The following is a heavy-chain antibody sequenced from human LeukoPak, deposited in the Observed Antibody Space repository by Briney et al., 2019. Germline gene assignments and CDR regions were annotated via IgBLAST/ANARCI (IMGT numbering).Heavy chain of an antibody. J-gene: IGHJ4*02. V-gene: IGHV3-23*01. CDR1: GFTFSSYA. Sequence: PGGSLRLSCAASGFTFSSYAMSWVRQAPVKGLEWVSAISGSGGNTYYADSVKGRFPISRDNSKNTLYLQLNSLRAEDTAVYYCAKDLGCSSTSCYNFDYWGQGTLVTVSS. CDR2: ISGSGGNT. D-gene: IGHD2-2*02. CDR3: AKDLGCSSTSCYNFDY.